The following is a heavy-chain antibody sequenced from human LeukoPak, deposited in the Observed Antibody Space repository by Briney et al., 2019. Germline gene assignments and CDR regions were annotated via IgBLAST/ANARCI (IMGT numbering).Heavy chain of an antibody. CDR3: ARGRAPEN. J-gene: IGHJ4*02. CDR2: IYHSGST. V-gene: IGHV4-38-2*02. CDR1: GYSISSGNY. Sequence: SETLSLTCTVSGYSISSGNYWGWIRQSPGKGLEWIGTIYHSGSTYYNPSLKSRVTISVDMSKNQFSLKLSSVTAADTAIYYCARGRAPENWGQGTLVTVSS.